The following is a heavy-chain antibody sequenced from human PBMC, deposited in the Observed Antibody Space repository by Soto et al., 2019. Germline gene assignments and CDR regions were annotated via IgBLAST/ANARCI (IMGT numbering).Heavy chain of an antibody. CDR1: GGSISSGDYY. V-gene: IGHV4-31*03. D-gene: IGHD5-12*01. CDR2: IFYSGST. Sequence: QVQLQESGPGLVKPSQTLSLTCTVSGGSISSGDYYWSWIRQHPGKGLEWIGYIFYSGSTYYNPSLKSRVTILVDTSKNQFSLKLSSVTAADTAVYYCARDSRIEMAIVSGGMDVWGQGTTVTVSS. J-gene: IGHJ6*02. CDR3: ARDSRIEMAIVSGGMDV.